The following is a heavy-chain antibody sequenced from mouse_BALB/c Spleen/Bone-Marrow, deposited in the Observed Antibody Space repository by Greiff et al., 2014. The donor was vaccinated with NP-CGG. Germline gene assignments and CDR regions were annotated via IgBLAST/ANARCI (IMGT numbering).Heavy chain of an antibody. V-gene: IGHV1-80*01. CDR2: IYPGEGDT. CDR3: ARGRGWYFEY. J-gene: IGHJ2*01. CDR1: GYAFSSYW. Sequence: LQESGAELVRPGSSVKISCKASGYAFSSYWMNWVKQRPGQGLEWIGQIYPGEGDTNYNGKFKGKATLTADKSSSTAYMQLSGLTSEDSAVYFCARGRGWYFEYWGQGTTLTVSS. D-gene: IGHD2-3*01.